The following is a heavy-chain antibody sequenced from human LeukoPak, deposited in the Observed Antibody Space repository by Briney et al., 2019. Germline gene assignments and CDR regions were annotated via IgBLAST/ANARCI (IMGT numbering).Heavy chain of an antibody. CDR1: GFTFSSYG. V-gene: IGHV3-30*18. Sequence: GSLRLSCAASGFTFSSYGMHWVRQAPGKGLEWVAVISYDGSNKYYADSVKGRFTISRDNSKNTLYLQMNSLRAEDTAVYYCAKDQAGYSSFFDYWGQGTLVTVSS. D-gene: IGHD6-13*01. J-gene: IGHJ4*02. CDR3: AKDQAGYSSFFDY. CDR2: ISYDGSNK.